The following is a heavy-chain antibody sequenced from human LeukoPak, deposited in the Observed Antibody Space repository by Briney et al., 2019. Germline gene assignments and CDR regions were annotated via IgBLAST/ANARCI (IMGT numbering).Heavy chain of an antibody. D-gene: IGHD3-9*01. J-gene: IGHJ6*02. CDR3: ASSDYDILTGSAGLGYYYYGMDV. Sequence: SETLSLTCTVSGGSISSYYWSWIRQPPGKGLEWIGYIYYSGSTNYNPSLKSRVTISVDTSKNQFSLKLSSVTAADTAVYYCASSDYDILTGSAGLGYYYYGMDVWGQGTTVTVSS. V-gene: IGHV4-59*01. CDR1: GGSISSYY. CDR2: IYYSGST.